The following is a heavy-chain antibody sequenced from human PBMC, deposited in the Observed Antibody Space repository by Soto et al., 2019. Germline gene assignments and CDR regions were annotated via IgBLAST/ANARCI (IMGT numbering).Heavy chain of an antibody. CDR3: AKAATSHPLKTDPLLYYFDY. D-gene: IGHD2-15*01. J-gene: IGHJ4*02. Sequence: EVQLLESGGGLVQPGGSLRLSCAASGFTFSSYAMSWVRQAPGKGLEWVSAISGSGGSTYYADSVKGRFTISRDNSKNTLYQQMNSLRAEDTAVYYCAKAATSHPLKTDPLLYYFDYWGQGTLVTVSS. CDR1: GFTFSSYA. V-gene: IGHV3-23*01. CDR2: ISGSGGST.